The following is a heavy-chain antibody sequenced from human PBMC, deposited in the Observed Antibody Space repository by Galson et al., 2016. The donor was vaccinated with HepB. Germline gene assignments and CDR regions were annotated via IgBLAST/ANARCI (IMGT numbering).Heavy chain of an antibody. D-gene: IGHD3-3*01. CDR1: GFTFRTYN. CDR3: AKDFGLEELAEGYFDL. CDR2: VSYDGSNT. V-gene: IGHV3-30*18. J-gene: IGHJ2*01. Sequence: SLRLSCAASGFTFRTYNMHWVRQAPGKGLEWVAIVSYDGSNTYYADSMKGRFTISRDNSKNTLYLQMSSLRPEDTAVYYCAKDFGLEELAEGYFDLWGRGTLVTVSS.